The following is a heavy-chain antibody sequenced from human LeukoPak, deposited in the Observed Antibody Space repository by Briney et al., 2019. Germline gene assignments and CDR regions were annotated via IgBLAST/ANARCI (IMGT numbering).Heavy chain of an antibody. V-gene: IGHV1-2*02. Sequence: ASVKVSCKASGYTFTGYYIHWVRQAPGQGLEWMGWINPNSGGTNYAQKFQRRVTMTRDTSISTAYMELSRLRSDDTAVYYCARAQPTVGLWYFDLWGRGTLVTVSS. CDR3: ARAQPTVGLWYFDL. CDR2: INPNSGGT. CDR1: GYTFTGYY. J-gene: IGHJ2*01. D-gene: IGHD4-23*01.